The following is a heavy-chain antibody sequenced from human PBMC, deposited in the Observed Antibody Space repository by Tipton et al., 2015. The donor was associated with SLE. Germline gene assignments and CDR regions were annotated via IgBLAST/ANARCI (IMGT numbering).Heavy chain of an antibody. J-gene: IGHJ4*02. CDR3: TLTPTLIVAGLGDS. D-gene: IGHD2/OR15-2a*01. Sequence: SLRLSCAASGFSFSDYYMDWVRQAPGRGLEWVGSLKNKAHGGTANYAASVEGRFTISRDESKSIAFLQMNSLRIEDTAVYYCTLTPTLIVAGLGDSWGQGTLVTVSS. CDR2: LKNKAHGGTA. CDR1: GFSFSDYY. V-gene: IGHV3-71*01.